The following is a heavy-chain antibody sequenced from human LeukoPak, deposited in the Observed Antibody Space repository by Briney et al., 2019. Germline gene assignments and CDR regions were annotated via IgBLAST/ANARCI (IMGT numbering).Heavy chain of an antibody. Sequence: GGSLRLSCAASGFTFSSYAMSWVRQAPGKGLEWVSAISGSGGSTYYADSVKGRFTISRDNSKNTLYLQMNSLRAEDTAVYYCAKVEYWGDSSYYYYYMDVWGKGTTVTVSS. CDR3: AKVEYWGDSSYYYYYMDV. J-gene: IGHJ6*03. V-gene: IGHV3-23*01. CDR1: GFTFSSYA. D-gene: IGHD2/OR15-2a*01. CDR2: ISGSGGST.